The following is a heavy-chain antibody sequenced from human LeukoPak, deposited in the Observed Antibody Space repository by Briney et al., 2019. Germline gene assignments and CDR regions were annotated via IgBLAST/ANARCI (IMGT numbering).Heavy chain of an antibody. J-gene: IGHJ4*01. CDR2: IYYSGSP. CDR3: ATWRTAKTGFDY. CDR1: GRSISNNNYY. D-gene: IGHD1-1*01. Sequence: SETLSLTCTVSGRSISNNNYYWAWIRHPPGKGLECIGSIYYSGSPYYNPSLKSRVTISVDTSKNQFSLRLSCVTAADTAVYYCATWRTAKTGFDYWGQGTLVTVSS. V-gene: IGHV4-39*01.